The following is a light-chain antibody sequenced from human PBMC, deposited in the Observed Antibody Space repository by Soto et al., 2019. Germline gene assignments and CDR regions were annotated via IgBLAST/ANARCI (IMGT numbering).Light chain of an antibody. Sequence: QAVVTQPPSVSGAPGQRVTIPCTGSSSNIGAGYDVHWYQHIPGTAPKLLIYGNTNRPSGVPDRFSGSKSDTSASLAITGLQAEDEADYYCQSYDSSLSGPVFGGGTKVTVL. CDR1: SSNIGAGYD. V-gene: IGLV1-40*01. CDR2: GNT. CDR3: QSYDSSLSGPV. J-gene: IGLJ2*01.